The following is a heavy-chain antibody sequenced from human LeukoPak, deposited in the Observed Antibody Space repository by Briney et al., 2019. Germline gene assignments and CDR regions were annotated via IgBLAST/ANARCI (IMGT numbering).Heavy chain of an antibody. CDR3: ARLGDGSGSYYSAPIDY. Sequence: SETLSLTCTVSGYSISSGYFWGWIRQPPGKGLEWIGSIYYSGSTYYNPSLKSRVTISVDTSKNQFSLKLSSVTAADTAVYYCARLGDGSGSYYSAPIDYWGQGTLVTVSS. J-gene: IGHJ4*02. V-gene: IGHV4-38-2*02. CDR1: GYSISSGYF. CDR2: IYYSGST. D-gene: IGHD3-10*01.